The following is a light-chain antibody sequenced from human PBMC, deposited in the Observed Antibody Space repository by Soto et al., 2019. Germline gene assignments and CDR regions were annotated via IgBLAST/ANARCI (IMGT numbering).Light chain of an antibody. CDR3: QQCGSSPWT. J-gene: IGKJ1*01. V-gene: IGKV3-20*01. CDR2: AAS. Sequence: EIVLTQSPGTLSLSPGERATLSCRASQSVSSYYLAWYQQKPGQAPRLLIYAASSRATGIPDRVSGGGSGTDVTLTISRLEPEDFAVYYCQQCGSSPWTFGQGTKVDIK. CDR1: QSVSSYY.